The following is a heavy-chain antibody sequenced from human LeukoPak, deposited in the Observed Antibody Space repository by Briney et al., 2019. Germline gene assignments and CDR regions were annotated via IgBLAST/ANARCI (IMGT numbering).Heavy chain of an antibody. CDR2: IRGSGGST. D-gene: IGHD4-17*01. CDR1: GFTFSSYA. Sequence: PGGSLRLSCAASGFTFSSYAMSWVRQAPGKGLEWVSAIRGSGGSTYYADSVKGRFTISRDNSKNTLYLQMNSLRAEDTAVYYCAKDPPLTTTVTYLMGDYWGQGTLVTVSS. V-gene: IGHV3-23*01. J-gene: IGHJ4*02. CDR3: AKDPPLTTTVTYLMGDY.